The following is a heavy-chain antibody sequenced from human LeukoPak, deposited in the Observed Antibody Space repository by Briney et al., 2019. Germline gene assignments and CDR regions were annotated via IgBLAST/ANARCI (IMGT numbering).Heavy chain of an antibody. CDR3: ARESNYYGSGTYSRFADY. D-gene: IGHD3-10*01. J-gene: IGHJ4*02. V-gene: IGHV3-20*04. Sequence: GGSLRLSCAASGFRFDDHGINWVRQAPGKGLEWVSGINWNGATTHYADSVKGRFTISRDNAKNSLYLQMNSLRAEDTALYYCARESNYYGSGTYSRFADYWGQGTLVTVSS. CDR1: GFRFDDHG. CDR2: INWNGATT.